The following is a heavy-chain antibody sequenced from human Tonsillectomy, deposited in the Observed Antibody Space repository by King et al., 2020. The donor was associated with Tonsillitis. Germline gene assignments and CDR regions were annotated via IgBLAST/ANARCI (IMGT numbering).Heavy chain of an antibody. CDR2: IYYSGST. V-gene: IGHV4-31*03. Sequence: QLPLQESGPGLVKPSQTLSLTCTVSGGSISSGGYYWSWIRQHPGQGLEWIGYIYYSGSTYYNPSLKSRVTISVDTSKNQFSLKLSSVTAADTAVYYCARLLVVVPAAIPNWFDPWGQGTLVTVSS. CDR3: ARLLVVVPAAIPNWFDP. J-gene: IGHJ5*02. CDR1: GGSISSGGYY. D-gene: IGHD2-2*01.